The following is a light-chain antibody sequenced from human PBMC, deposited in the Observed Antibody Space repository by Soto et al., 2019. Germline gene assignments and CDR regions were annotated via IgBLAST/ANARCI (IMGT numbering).Light chain of an antibody. V-gene: IGLV2-14*01. CDR3: SSYTSSNFYV. Sequence: QSALTQPASVSGSPGQSITISCTGTSSDVGGYNYVSWYQQHPGKAPKLMIYDVSNRPSGVSNRFSGSKSGNTASLTIYGLQAEDEADYYCSSYTSSNFYVFGTGTKVTVL. J-gene: IGLJ1*01. CDR1: SSDVGGYNY. CDR2: DVS.